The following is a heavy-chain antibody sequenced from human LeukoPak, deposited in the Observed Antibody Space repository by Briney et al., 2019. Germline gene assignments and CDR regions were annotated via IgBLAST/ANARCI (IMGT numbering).Heavy chain of an antibody. CDR3: ARSYVDSKGFDY. J-gene: IGHJ4*02. V-gene: IGHV4-61*01. CDR1: GGSISSGSYY. Sequence: SQTLSLTCTVSGGSISSGSYYWSWIRQPPGKGLEWIGYIYYSGSTNYNPSLKSRVTISVDTSKNQFSLKLSSVTAADTAVYYCARSYVDSKGFDYWGQGTLVTVSS. CDR2: IYYSGST. D-gene: IGHD5-12*01.